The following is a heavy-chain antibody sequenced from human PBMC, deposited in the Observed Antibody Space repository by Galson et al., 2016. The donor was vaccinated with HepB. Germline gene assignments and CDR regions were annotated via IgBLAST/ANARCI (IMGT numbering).Heavy chain of an antibody. CDR2: ISGSGGSA. D-gene: IGHD3-22*01. J-gene: IGHJ4*02. CDR3: AKGGGQIVVLVHFDY. Sequence: SLRLSCAASGFTFGSYAMTWVRQAPGKALEWVSTISGSGGSANSYYADSVKGRFTISRDNSQNTLYLQMNSLRAEDTAVYYCAKGGGQIVVLVHFDYWGQGTLVTVSS. CDR1: GFTFGSYA. V-gene: IGHV3-23*01.